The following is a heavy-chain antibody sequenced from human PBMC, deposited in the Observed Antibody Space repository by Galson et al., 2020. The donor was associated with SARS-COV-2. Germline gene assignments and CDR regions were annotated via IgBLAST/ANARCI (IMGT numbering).Heavy chain of an antibody. J-gene: IGHJ4*02. CDR2: FDPEDRKT. CDR3: ATVTY. V-gene: IGHV1-24*01. CDR1: GYSLSELS. Sequence: GESLKISCKVSGYSLSELSIHWVRQAPGKGLEWMGGFDPEDRKTIYEERFKGRVTMTEDTSTDTAYMELNSLRSEDTAVYYCATVTYWGQGTLVTVSS.